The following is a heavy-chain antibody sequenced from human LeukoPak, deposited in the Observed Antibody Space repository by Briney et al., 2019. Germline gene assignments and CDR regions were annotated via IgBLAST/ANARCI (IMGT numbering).Heavy chain of an antibody. CDR2: ISSSGDYI. V-gene: IGHV3-21*01. D-gene: IGHD3-22*01. CDR1: GFSFSIHS. Sequence: GGSLRLSCEASGFSFSIHSMNWVRQAPGKGLEWVSSISSSGDYIYYADSVAGRFTISRDNAKNSLYLQMNSLRAEDTAVYYCARAPYDPDAFDIWGQGTMVTVSS. J-gene: IGHJ3*02. CDR3: ARAPYDPDAFDI.